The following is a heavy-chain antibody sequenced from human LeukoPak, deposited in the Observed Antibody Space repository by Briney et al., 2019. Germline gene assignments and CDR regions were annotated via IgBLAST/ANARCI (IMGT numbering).Heavy chain of an antibody. D-gene: IGHD3-3*01. CDR3: ARGPVATFGVINYYFDY. CDR1: GGSISSGSYY. CDR2: IYTSGST. J-gene: IGHJ4*02. V-gene: IGHV4-61*02. Sequence: PSETLSLTCTVSGGSISSGSYYWSWIRQPAGKGLEWIGRIYTSGSTNYNPSLKSRVTISVDTSKNQFSLKLSSVTAADTAVYYCARGPVATFGVINYYFDYWGQGTLVTVSS.